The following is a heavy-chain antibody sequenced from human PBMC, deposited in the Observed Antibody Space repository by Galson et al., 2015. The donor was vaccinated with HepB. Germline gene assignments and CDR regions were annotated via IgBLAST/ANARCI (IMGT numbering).Heavy chain of an antibody. CDR2: ISSSSSYI. J-gene: IGHJ3*02. V-gene: IGHV3-21*01. Sequence: SLRLSCAASGFTFSSYSMNWVRQAPGKGLEWVSSISSSSSYIYYADSVKGRFAISRDNAKNSLYLQMNSLRAEDTAVYYCARGGQQLRGDASDIWGQGTMVTVSS. CDR1: GFTFSSYS. CDR3: ARGGQQLRGDASDI. D-gene: IGHD6-13*01.